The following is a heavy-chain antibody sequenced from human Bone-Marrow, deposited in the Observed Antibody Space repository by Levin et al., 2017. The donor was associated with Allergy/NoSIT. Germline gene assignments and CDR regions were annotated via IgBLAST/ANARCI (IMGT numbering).Heavy chain of an antibody. CDR3: AKSGWFFDY. CDR2: ISGSATST. Sequence: GGSLRLSCRASGFTFNSYAMSWVRQVPGMGLEWVSVISGSATSTNYADSVKGRFTISRDNSKNTLYLQMNSLTAEDTAVYYCAKSGWFFDYWGLGTLVTVSS. D-gene: IGHD6-19*01. V-gene: IGHV3-23*01. J-gene: IGHJ4*02. CDR1: GFTFNSYA.